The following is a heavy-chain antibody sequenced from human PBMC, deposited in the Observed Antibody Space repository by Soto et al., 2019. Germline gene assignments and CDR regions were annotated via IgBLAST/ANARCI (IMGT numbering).Heavy chain of an antibody. Sequence: GGSLRLSCAASGFTFSSYAMGWVRQAPGKGLEWVSAISGSGGSTYYADSVKGRFTISRDNSKNTLYLQMNSLRAEDTAVYYCAKFSSGSYPLLDAFDIWGQGTMVTVSS. J-gene: IGHJ3*02. CDR2: ISGSGGST. CDR1: GFTFSSYA. V-gene: IGHV3-23*01. CDR3: AKFSSGSYPLLDAFDI. D-gene: IGHD1-26*01.